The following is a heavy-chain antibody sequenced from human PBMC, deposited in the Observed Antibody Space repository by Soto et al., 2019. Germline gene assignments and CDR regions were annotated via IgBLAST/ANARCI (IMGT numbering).Heavy chain of an antibody. CDR1: GLTFNEYY. CDR2: ISTGAINI. J-gene: IGHJ4*02. D-gene: IGHD3-10*01. Sequence: PGGSLRLSCAVSGLTFNEYYMSWIRQAPGKGLEWIAYISTGAINIYYADSVRGRFTVSRDNGRNSLHLQMDNLRAEDTAVYYCAGMTIVQLYFDHWGQGTAVTVSS. CDR3: AGMTIVQLYFDH. V-gene: IGHV3-11*01.